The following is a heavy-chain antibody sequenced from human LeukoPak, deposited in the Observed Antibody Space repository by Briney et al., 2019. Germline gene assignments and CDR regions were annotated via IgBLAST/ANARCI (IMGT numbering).Heavy chain of an antibody. Sequence: PGGSLRLSCAASGFTFDDYTMHWVRQAPGKGLEWVSLISWDGGSTYYADSVKGRFTISRDNAKNSLYLQMTSLRAEDTALYYCAGSGSGRDFQHWGQGTLVTVSS. D-gene: IGHD3-10*01. CDR1: GFTFDDYT. CDR3: AGSGSGRDFQH. V-gene: IGHV3-43*01. J-gene: IGHJ1*01. CDR2: ISWDGGST.